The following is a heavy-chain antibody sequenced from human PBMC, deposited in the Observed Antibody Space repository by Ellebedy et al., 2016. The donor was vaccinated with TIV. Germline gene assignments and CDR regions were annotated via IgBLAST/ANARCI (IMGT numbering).Heavy chain of an antibody. D-gene: IGHD3-10*01. J-gene: IGHJ4*02. V-gene: IGHV3-30*18. CDR2: ISYDGSNK. CDR1: GFTFSSYG. Sequence: GESLKISCAASGFTFSSYGMHWVRQAPGKGLEWVAVISYDGSNKYYADSVKGRFTISRDNSKNTLYLQMNSLRAEDTAVYYCAKGRGGGSDSGTPNYYFDSWGLGTLVTVSS. CDR3: AKGRGGGSDSGTPNYYFDS.